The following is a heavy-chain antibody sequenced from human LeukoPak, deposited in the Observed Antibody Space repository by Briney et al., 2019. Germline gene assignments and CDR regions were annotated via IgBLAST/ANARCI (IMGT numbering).Heavy chain of an antibody. Sequence: KPSETLSLTCTVSGGSISSYYWSWIRQPPGKGLEWIGYIYYSGSTNYSPSLKSRVTISVDTSKNQFSLKLSSVTAADTAVYYCARPGMSDAFDIWGQGTMVTVSS. CDR3: ARPGMSDAFDI. J-gene: IGHJ3*02. CDR1: GGSISSYY. D-gene: IGHD1-20*01. CDR2: IYYSGST. V-gene: IGHV4-59*08.